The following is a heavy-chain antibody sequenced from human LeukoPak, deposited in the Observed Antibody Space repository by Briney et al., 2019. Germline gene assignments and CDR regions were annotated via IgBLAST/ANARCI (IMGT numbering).Heavy chain of an antibody. CDR1: GGSVSSSDSY. Sequence: SETLSLTCTVSGGSVSSSDSYWSWVRQPPGKGLEWIGSICFSRTTYYNPSLKSRVTMSIDTSKNHFSLKVASVTAADTAVYYCAGLGTYYYDSSRYSAFDYWGQGTLVTVSS. J-gene: IGHJ4*02. CDR2: ICFSRTT. CDR3: AGLGTYYYDSSRYSAFDY. D-gene: IGHD3-22*01. V-gene: IGHV4-39*02.